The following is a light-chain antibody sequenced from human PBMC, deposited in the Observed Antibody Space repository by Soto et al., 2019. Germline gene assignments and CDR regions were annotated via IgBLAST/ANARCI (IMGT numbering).Light chain of an antibody. CDR3: CSYAGSSYV. V-gene: IGLV2-8*01. CDR2: DVT. CDR1: SSDVGGYNY. Sequence: QSALTPPPSASGSPGQSVAISCTGTSSDVGGYNYVSWYQLHPGKAPKLMIYDVTKRPSGVPDRFSGSKSGNTASLTISGLQAEDEADYYCCSYAGSSYVFGNGTKVTVL. J-gene: IGLJ1*01.